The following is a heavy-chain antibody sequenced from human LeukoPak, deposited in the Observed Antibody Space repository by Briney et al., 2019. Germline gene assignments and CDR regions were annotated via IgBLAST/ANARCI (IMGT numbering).Heavy chain of an antibody. CDR2: INPNSGGT. V-gene: IGHV1-2*02. D-gene: IGHD3-22*01. J-gene: IGHJ4*02. Sequence: ASVKVSCKASGYTFTGYYMHWVRQAPGQGLEWMGWINPNSGGTNYAQKFQGRVTMTRDTSISTAYMELSRLRSDDMAVYYCARDPGSYYDSSGTEYWGQGTLVTVSS. CDR1: GYTFTGYY. CDR3: ARDPGSYYDSSGTEY.